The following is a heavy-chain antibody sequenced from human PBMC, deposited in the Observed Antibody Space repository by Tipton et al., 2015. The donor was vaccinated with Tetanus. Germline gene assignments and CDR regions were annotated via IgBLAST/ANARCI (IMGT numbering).Heavy chain of an antibody. V-gene: IGHV1-2*02. CDR2: IDPNSGGT. CDR3: ARDRGDYIYYGMDV. CDR1: GYTFTGYY. J-gene: IGHJ6*02. D-gene: IGHD3-22*01. Sequence: VQLVQSVAEMKKPGASVKVSCKASGYTFTGYYIYWVRQAPGQGLEWMGWIDPNSGGTVYAQKFQGRVTMTRDTSISTGYMELRSLRSDDTAVYYCARDRGDYIYYGMDVWGPGTTVTVS.